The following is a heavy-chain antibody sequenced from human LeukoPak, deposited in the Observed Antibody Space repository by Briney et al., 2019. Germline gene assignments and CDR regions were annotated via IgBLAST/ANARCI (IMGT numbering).Heavy chain of an antibody. D-gene: IGHD5-12*01. CDR3: AKGSGYSGYEYFDY. CDR2: ISSSSSYI. V-gene: IGHV3-21*04. J-gene: IGHJ4*02. CDR1: GFTFSSYS. Sequence: PGGSLRLSCAASGFTFSSYSMNWVRQAPGKGLEWVSSISSSSSYIYYADSVKGRFTISRDNAKNSLYLQMNSLRAEDTALYYCAKGSGYSGYEYFDYWGQGTLVTVSS.